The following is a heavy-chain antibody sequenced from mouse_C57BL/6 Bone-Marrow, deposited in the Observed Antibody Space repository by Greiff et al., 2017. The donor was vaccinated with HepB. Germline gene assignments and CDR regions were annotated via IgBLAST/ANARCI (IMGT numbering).Heavy chain of an antibody. CDR1: GYTFTSYW. CDR2: IDPSDSYT. Sequence: QVQLQQPGAELVMPGASVKLSCKASGYTFTSYWMHWVKQRPGQGLEWIGEIDPSDSYTNYNQKFKGKSTLTVDKSSSTAYMQLSSLTSEDSAVYYGVCLITTGYFDVWGTGTTVTVSS. CDR3: VCLITTGYFDV. J-gene: IGHJ1*03. V-gene: IGHV1-69*01. D-gene: IGHD1-1*01.